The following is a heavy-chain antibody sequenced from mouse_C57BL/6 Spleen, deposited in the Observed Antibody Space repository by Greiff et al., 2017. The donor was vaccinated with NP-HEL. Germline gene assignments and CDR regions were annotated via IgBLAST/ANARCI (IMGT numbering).Heavy chain of an antibody. V-gene: IGHV2-2*01. CDR1: GFSLTSYG. CDR3: ARGLRSEGYFDV. Sequence: QVQLKESGPGLVQPSQSLSITCTVSGFSLTSYGVHWVRQSPGKGLEWLGVIWSGGSTDYNAAFISRLSISKDNSKSQVFFKMNSLQADDTAIYYCARGLRSEGYFDVWGTGTTVTVSS. CDR2: IWSGGST. D-gene: IGHD1-1*01. J-gene: IGHJ1*03.